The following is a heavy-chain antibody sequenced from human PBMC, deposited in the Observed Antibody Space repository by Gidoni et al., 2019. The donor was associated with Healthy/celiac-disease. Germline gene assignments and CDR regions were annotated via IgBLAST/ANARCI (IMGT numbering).Heavy chain of an antibody. D-gene: IGHD3-10*01. CDR2: ISGSGGST. CDR1: GFTFRSDA. Sequence: EVQLVESGGGVVQPGGSLRLSCAASGFTFRSDAMRWVRQAPGKGLECVSAISGSGGSTYYADSVKGRFTISRDNSKYTLYLQMNSLRAEDTAVYYCAKDPVLKVRGVIIRLGSFDDYWGQGTLVTVSS. J-gene: IGHJ4*02. CDR3: AKDPVLKVRGVIIRLGSFDDY. V-gene: IGHV3-23*04.